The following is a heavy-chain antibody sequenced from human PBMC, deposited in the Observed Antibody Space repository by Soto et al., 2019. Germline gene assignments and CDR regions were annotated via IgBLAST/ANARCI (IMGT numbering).Heavy chain of an antibody. CDR2: IIPILGIA. D-gene: IGHD6-13*01. CDR1: GGTFSSYT. V-gene: IGHV1-69*08. CDR3: ARDREGSSSWTDDDY. Sequence: QVQLVQSGAEVKKPGSSVKVSCKASGGTFSSYTISWVRQAPGQGLEWMGRIIPILGIANYAQKFQGRVTITADKSTSTAYIELSSMRSEDTAVYYCARDREGSSSWTDDDYWGQGTLVTVSS. J-gene: IGHJ4*02.